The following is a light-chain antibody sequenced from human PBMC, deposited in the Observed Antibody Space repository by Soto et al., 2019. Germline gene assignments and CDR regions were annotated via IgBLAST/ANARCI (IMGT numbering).Light chain of an antibody. CDR3: AVWDDNLNSVV. CDR1: SSKIATNS. CDR2: TNN. V-gene: IGLV1-44*01. Sequence: QSVLTQPPSVSGTPGQSVTIACSGSSSKIATNSVNWYQQLPATAPRLLIYTNNRRPSEVPDRFSGSKSGTSASLAISGLQSEDEADYYCAVWDDNLNSVVFGGGTKVTVL. J-gene: IGLJ2*01.